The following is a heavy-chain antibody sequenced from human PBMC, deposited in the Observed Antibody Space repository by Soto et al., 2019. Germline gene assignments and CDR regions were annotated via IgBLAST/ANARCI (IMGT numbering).Heavy chain of an antibody. Sequence: SETLSLTCSVNGGSFSGYSWNWIRQPPGKGLEWIGEINPSGGTKYSPSLNSRVSVSVDSSKNQFSLKLTSVTSADTAVYYCARGSMIFGVVALSNWFDPWGQGTLVTVSS. CDR3: ARGSMIFGVVALSNWFDP. CDR2: INPSGGT. CDR1: GGSFSGYS. D-gene: IGHD3-3*01. V-gene: IGHV4-34*01. J-gene: IGHJ5*02.